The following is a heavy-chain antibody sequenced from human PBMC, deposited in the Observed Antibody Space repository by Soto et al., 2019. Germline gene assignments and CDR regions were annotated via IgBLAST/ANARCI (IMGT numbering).Heavy chain of an antibody. CDR1: GGTFRNYP. CDR3: ARGPLVVLNYFES. J-gene: IGHJ4*02. V-gene: IGHV1-69*04. Sequence: QVQLVHSGTEVKKPGSSVKVSCKASGGTFRNYPINWVRQAPGQGLEWMGSIFPLTDIPDYAQNFQARLTMSADKSTSTAYMELSSLTSDDTAMYFCARGPLVVLNYFESWGQGNLVTVSS. CDR2: IFPLTDIP.